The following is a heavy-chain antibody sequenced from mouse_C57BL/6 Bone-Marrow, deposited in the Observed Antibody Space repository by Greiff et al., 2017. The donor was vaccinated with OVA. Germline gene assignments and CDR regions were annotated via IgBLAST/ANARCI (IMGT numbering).Heavy chain of an antibody. Sequence: VKVVESGPELVKPGASVKISCKASGYAFSSSWMNWVKQRPGKGLEWIGRIYPGDGDTNYNGKFKGKATLTADKSSSTAYMQLSSLTSEDSAVYFCASPYSNYVHYYAMDYWGQGTSVTVSS. V-gene: IGHV1-82*01. CDR1: GYAFSSSW. J-gene: IGHJ4*01. CDR3: ASPYSNYVHYYAMDY. D-gene: IGHD2-5*01. CDR2: IYPGDGDT.